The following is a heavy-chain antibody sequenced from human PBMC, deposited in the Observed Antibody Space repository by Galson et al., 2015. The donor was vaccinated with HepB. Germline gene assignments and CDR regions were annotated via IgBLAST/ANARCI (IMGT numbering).Heavy chain of an antibody. CDR3: ARANSATHDAFDI. Sequence: SVKVSCKASGYTFTSYGISWVRQAPGQGLEWMGWISAYNGNTNYAQKLQGRVTLTTDTSTSTAYMELRSLRSDDTAVYSCARANSATHDAFDIWGQGIMVTVSS. CDR2: ISAYNGNT. D-gene: IGHD2-8*01. J-gene: IGHJ3*02. CDR1: GYTFTSYG. V-gene: IGHV1-18*04.